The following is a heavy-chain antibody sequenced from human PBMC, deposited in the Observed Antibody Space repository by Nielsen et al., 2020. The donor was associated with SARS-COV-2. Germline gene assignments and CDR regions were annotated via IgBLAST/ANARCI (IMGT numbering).Heavy chain of an antibody. D-gene: IGHD5-12*01. Sequence: GGSLRLSCAASGFTFSSYGMHWVRQAPGKGLVWVSRINSDGSSTSYADSVKGRFTISRDNAKNTLYLQMNSLRAEDTAVYYCARDPGYSGYGDLWGRGTLVTVSS. V-gene: IGHV3-74*01. CDR2: INSDGSST. CDR3: ARDPGYSGYGDL. CDR1: GFTFSSYG. J-gene: IGHJ2*01.